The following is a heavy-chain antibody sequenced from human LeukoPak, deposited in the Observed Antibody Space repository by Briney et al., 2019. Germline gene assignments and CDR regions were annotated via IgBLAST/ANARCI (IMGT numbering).Heavy chain of an antibody. CDR1: GFTFSSYA. CDR2: ISGSGGST. CDR3: ARTDTSGWSRPLDC. V-gene: IGHV3-23*01. J-gene: IGHJ4*02. Sequence: GGSLRLSCAASGFTFSSYAMSWVRQAPGKGLEWVSAISGSGGSTYYADSVKGRFTISRDNSKNTLYLQMNSLRAEDTAVYYCARTDTSGWSRPLDCWGQGTLVTVSS. D-gene: IGHD6-19*01.